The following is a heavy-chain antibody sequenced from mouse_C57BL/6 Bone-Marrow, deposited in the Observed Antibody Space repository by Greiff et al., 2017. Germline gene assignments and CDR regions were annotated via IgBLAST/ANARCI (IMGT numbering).Heavy chain of an antibody. Sequence: VQLQQSGAELVRPGASVKLSCTASGFNIKDDYMHWVKQRPEQGLEWIGWIDPENGDTEYASKFQGKATITADTSSNTAYLQLSSLTSEDTAVYYCTTTVFDYRGQGTTLTVSS. J-gene: IGHJ2*01. CDR3: TTTVFDY. V-gene: IGHV14-4*01. CDR1: GFNIKDDY. D-gene: IGHD1-1*01. CDR2: IDPENGDT.